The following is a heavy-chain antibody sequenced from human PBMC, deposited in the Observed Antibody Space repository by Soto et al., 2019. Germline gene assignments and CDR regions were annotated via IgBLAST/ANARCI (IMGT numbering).Heavy chain of an antibody. D-gene: IGHD5-18*01. CDR3: ARGHTHYNMDV. CDR1: GYXXXXXG. Sequence: QVQLVQSGAEVKKPGASVKVSCKASGYXXXXXGXXXVRQAPGQGLEWMGWISGYNGNVHYAQNFQGRVTMTTDTSSSTAXXXXRXXXXXXTXXXXCARGHTHYNMDVWGQGTTVTVSS. CDR2: ISGYNGNV. V-gene: IGHV1-18*01. J-gene: IGHJ6*02.